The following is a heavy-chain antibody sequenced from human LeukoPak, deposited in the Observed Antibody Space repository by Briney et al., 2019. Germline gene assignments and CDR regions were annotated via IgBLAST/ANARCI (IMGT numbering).Heavy chain of an antibody. J-gene: IGHJ6*02. V-gene: IGHV4-59*01. CDR3: ARGRSNYYGMDV. D-gene: IGHD1-26*01. CDR2: IHYNGNT. Sequence: KASETLSLTCSVSDGSINSYYWNWIRRPPGKGLEWIGYIHYNGNTNYSPSLKSRVTMSVDTSKNLFSLKVSSVTAADTAVYYCARGRSNYYGMDVWGQGTTVTVSS. CDR1: DGSINSYY.